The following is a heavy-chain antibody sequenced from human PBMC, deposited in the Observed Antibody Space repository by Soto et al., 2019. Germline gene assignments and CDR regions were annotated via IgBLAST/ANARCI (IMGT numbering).Heavy chain of an antibody. D-gene: IGHD2-2*01. Sequence: PSETLSLTCTVSGGSMHTYYWSWIRQPPGKGLEWIAYIYSSGLTNYNPSLKSRVSISVDTSKNQFSLKLTSVTVVDTAVYYCARGSTRFDPWGQGTLVTVSS. CDR2: IYSSGLT. CDR3: ARGSTRFDP. J-gene: IGHJ5*02. CDR1: GGSMHTYY. V-gene: IGHV4-59*01.